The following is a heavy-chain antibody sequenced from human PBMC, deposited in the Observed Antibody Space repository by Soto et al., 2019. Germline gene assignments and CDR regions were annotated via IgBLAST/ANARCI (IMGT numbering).Heavy chain of an antibody. J-gene: IGHJ4*02. Sequence: EVQLVESGGSLVQPGGSLRLSCAASGFTFSSNSMNRVRQAPGKRLEWVSYISSSSSTIYYADSLKGRFTISRDNAKNSQYLQMNSLRDEDTAVYYCASPVYDSSGYVDYWGQGTLVTVSS. CDR1: GFTFSSNS. D-gene: IGHD3-22*01. V-gene: IGHV3-48*02. CDR2: ISSSSSTI. CDR3: ASPVYDSSGYVDY.